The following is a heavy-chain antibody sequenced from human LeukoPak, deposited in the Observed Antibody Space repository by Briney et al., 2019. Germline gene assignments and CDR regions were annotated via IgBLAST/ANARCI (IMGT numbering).Heavy chain of an antibody. CDR2: ISNSSSHI. CDR3: ARVVPGTGFFY. D-gene: IGHD2-8*02. J-gene: IGHJ4*02. Sequence: PGGSLRLSCAASGFTFSSYTMHWVRQAPGKGLECVSSISNSSSHIFYADSVKGRFTISRDNAKNSLYLQMNSLRAEDTAVYYCARVVPGTGFFYWGQGTLVTVSS. CDR1: GFTFSSYT. V-gene: IGHV3-21*01.